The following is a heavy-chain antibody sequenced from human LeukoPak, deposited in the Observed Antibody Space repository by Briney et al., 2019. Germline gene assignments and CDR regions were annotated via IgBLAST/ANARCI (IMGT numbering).Heavy chain of an antibody. J-gene: IGHJ6*04. CDR2: IKPDGSEK. CDR3: AELGITMIGGV. Sequence: GGSLRLSCAASGLIFSKYWMTWVRQAPGKGLEWVASIKPDGSEKYYLDSVKGRFTISRDNARDSLYLQMNSLRDDDTSVYFCAELGITMIGGVWGKGTTVTISS. D-gene: IGHD3-10*02. CDR1: GLIFSKYW. V-gene: IGHV3-7*01.